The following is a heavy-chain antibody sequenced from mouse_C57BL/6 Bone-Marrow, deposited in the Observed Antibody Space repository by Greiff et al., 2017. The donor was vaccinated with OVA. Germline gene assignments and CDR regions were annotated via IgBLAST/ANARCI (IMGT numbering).Heavy chain of an antibody. CDR2: ISSGGSYT. CDR3: ARLNYYGSSAMDY. Sequence: EVQGVESGGDLVKPGGSLKLSCAASGFTFSSYGMSWVRQTPDKRLEWVATISSGGSYTYYPDSVKGRFTISRDNAKNTLYLQMSSLKSEDTAMHYCARLNYYGSSAMDYWGQGTSVTVSS. D-gene: IGHD1-1*01. J-gene: IGHJ4*01. CDR1: GFTFSSYG. V-gene: IGHV5-6*01.